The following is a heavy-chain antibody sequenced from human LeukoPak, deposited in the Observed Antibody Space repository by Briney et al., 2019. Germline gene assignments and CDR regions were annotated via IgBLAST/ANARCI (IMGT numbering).Heavy chain of an antibody. Sequence: ASVKVSCKASGNTFTSYDINWVRQATGQGLEWMGWMNPNSGNTGYAQKFQGRVTMTRNTSISTAYMELSSLRSEDTAVYYCARGSSPRRRYYYYYMDVWGKGTTVTVSS. CDR1: GNTFTSYD. V-gene: IGHV1-8*01. CDR2: MNPNSGNT. J-gene: IGHJ6*03. CDR3: ARGSSPRRRYYYYYMDV. D-gene: IGHD6-13*01.